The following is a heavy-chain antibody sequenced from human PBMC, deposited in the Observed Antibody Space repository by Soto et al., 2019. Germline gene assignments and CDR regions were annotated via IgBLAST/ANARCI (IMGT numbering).Heavy chain of an antibody. J-gene: IGHJ4*02. CDR2: IYYSGST. Sequence: PSETLSLTCTVSGGSISTYYWSWIRQPPGKGLEWIGYIYYSGSTNYNPSLKSRVTISVDTSKNQFSLKLSSVTAADTAVYYCASSGGYYGSGSYYWGQGTLVTV. CDR1: GGSISTYY. D-gene: IGHD3-10*01. V-gene: IGHV4-59*01. CDR3: ASSGGYYGSGSYY.